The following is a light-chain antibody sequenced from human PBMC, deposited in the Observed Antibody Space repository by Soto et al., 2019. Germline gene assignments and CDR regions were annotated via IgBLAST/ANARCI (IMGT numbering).Light chain of an antibody. CDR2: DAS. CDR3: QQYNSYSWP. J-gene: IGKJ1*01. V-gene: IGKV1-5*01. Sequence: DIQMTQSPYTLSASVGDRVTITCRASQSISSWLAWYQQKPGKAPKLLIYDASSLESGVPSRFSGSGSGTEFTLTISSLQPDDFATYYCQQYNSYSWPFGQGTKVDIK. CDR1: QSISSW.